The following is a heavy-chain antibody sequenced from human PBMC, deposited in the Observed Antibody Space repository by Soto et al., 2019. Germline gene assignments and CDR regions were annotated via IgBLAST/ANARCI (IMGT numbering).Heavy chain of an antibody. CDR2: ISSSSTI. D-gene: IGHD3-10*01. CDR3: AETMVRGVTQFDY. CDR1: GFTFSSYS. V-gene: IGHV3-48*01. Sequence: GGSLRLSCAASGFTFSSYSMNWVRQAPGKGLEWVSYISSSSTIYYADSVKGRFTISRDNAKNSLYLQMNSLRAEDTAVYYCAETMVRGVTQFDYWGQGTLVTVSS. J-gene: IGHJ4*02.